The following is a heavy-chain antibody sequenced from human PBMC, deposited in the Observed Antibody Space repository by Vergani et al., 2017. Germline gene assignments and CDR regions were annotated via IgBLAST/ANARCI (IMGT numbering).Heavy chain of an antibody. CDR1: DSSIMTNPY. J-gene: IGHJ6*02. Sequence: QVQLQESGPGLVKPSETLTLTCDVSDSSIMTNPYWGWFRQSPGKGLEWIGCIHHSGDTHYNSSLKSRVSISIVSSSKFSLSLTSVPAADTAIYYCARPRGSGGFFPSSYFYGMDVWRHGTTVTVSS. V-gene: IGHV4-38-2*01. D-gene: IGHD3-10*01. CDR3: ARPRGSGGFFPSSYFYGMDV. CDR2: IHHSGDT.